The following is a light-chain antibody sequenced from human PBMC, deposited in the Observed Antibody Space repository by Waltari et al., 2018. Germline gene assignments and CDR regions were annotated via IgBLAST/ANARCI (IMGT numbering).Light chain of an antibody. CDR2: EVS. J-gene: IGLJ2*01. CDR3: RSYISSDTLEL. V-gene: IGLV2-14*01. Sequence: YEQHAGKAPRLRIFEVSKRAAGVANGFSGSRCGNTASVTVAGLQAEDEADYYCRSYISSDTLELFGGGTSLTVL.